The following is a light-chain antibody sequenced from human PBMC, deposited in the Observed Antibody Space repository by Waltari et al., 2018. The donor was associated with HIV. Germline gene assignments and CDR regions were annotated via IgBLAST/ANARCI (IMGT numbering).Light chain of an antibody. CDR1: SPNIGDNY. CDR3: GTWDSSLSAGL. J-gene: IGLJ2*01. V-gene: IGLV1-51*01. Sequence: QPVLTQPPSVSAAPGQKVTISCSGSSPNIGDNYVSWYRQLPGTAPKLLIYDNNKRPSGIPDRFSASKSGTSATLGITGLQTGDEADYYCGTWDSSLSAGLFGGGTKLTVL. CDR2: DNN.